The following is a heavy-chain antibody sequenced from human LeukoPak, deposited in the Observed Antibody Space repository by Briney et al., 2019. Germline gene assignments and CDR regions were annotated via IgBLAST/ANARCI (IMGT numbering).Heavy chain of an antibody. J-gene: IGHJ6*03. Sequence: PGGSLRLSCAASGFTFSSYAMSWVRQAPGKGLEWVSAISGSGGSTYYADSVKGRFTISRDNSKNTLYLQMNSLRAEDTAVYYCANLFLNYDFWSGYYTTLNYMDVWGKGTTVTVSS. D-gene: IGHD3-3*01. CDR1: GFTFSSYA. CDR3: ANLFLNYDFWSGYYTTLNYMDV. CDR2: ISGSGGST. V-gene: IGHV3-23*01.